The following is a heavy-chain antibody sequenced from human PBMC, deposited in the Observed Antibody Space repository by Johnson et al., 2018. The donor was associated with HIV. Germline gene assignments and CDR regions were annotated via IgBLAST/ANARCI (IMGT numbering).Heavy chain of an antibody. J-gene: IGHJ3*02. CDR3: ARGGGSSSCDQADAFDI. CDR2: IYSDGST. V-gene: IGHV3-66*02. CDR1: GFTVSSNY. D-gene: IGHD6-13*01. Sequence: VQLVESGGGLVQPGGSLRLSCAGTGFTVSSNYMYWVRQAPGKGLECVSVIYSDGSTYYADSVKGRFTISRDDSKNTLYLQMSSRRAEDTAVYYCARGGGSSSCDQADAFDIWCQGTMFTVSS.